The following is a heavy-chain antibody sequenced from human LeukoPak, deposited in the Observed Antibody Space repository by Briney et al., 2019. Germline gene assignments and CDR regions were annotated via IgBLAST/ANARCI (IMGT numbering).Heavy chain of an antibody. V-gene: IGHV1-2*02. Sequence: ASVKVSCKASGYTFTGYYMHWVRQAPGQGLEWMGWINPNSGGTNYAQKFQGRVTMTRDTSISTAYMELSRLRSDDTAVYYCARISGSYDLGNFDYWGQGTLVTVSS. D-gene: IGHD1-26*01. J-gene: IGHJ4*02. CDR2: INPNSGGT. CDR1: GYTFTGYY. CDR3: ARISGSYDLGNFDY.